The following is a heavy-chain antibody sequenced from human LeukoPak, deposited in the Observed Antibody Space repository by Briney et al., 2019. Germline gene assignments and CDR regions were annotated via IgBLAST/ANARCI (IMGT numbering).Heavy chain of an antibody. CDR3: ARTRGDY. J-gene: IGHJ4*02. V-gene: IGHV3-30*04. Sequence: GGTLRLSCAASGFTFSSYAMHWVRQAPGKGLEWVAVISYDGSNKYYADSVKGRFTISRDNSKNTLYLQMNSLRAEDTAVYYCARTRGDYRGQGTLVTVSS. CDR1: GFTFSSYA. CDR2: ISYDGSNK.